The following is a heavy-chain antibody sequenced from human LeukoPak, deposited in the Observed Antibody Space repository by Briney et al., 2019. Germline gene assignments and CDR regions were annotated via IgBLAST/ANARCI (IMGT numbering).Heavy chain of an antibody. CDR1: GGSFSDSY. Sequence: PSETLSLTCAVYGGSFSDSYWSWIRQPPGKGLEWIGSIYYSGSTYYNPSLKSRVTISVDTSKNQFSLKLSSVTAADTAVYYCARNGIVGAFYWGQGTLVTVSS. CDR3: ARNGIVGAFY. D-gene: IGHD1-26*01. V-gene: IGHV4-34*01. J-gene: IGHJ4*02. CDR2: IYYSGST.